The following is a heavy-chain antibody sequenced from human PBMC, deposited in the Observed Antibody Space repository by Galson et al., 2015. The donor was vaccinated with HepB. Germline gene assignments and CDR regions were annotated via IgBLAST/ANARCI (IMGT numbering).Heavy chain of an antibody. V-gene: IGHV3-30*02. CDR2: IRYDGSNK. CDR1: GFTFSSYG. CDR3: AKDRYCSGGSCYRTYYFDY. Sequence: SLRLSCAASGFTFSSYGMHWVRQAPGKGLEWVAFIRYDGSNKYYADSVKGRFTISRDNSKNTLYLQMNSLRAEDTAVYYCAKDRYCSGGSCYRTYYFDYWGQGTLVTVSS. J-gene: IGHJ4*02. D-gene: IGHD2-15*01.